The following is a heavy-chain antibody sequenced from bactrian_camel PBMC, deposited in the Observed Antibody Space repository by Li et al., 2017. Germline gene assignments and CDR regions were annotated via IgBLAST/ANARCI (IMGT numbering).Heavy chain of an antibody. D-gene: IGHD6*01. V-gene: IGHV3S55*01. J-gene: IGHJ4*01. Sequence: HVQLVESGGGSVQTGGSLRHSCVASGFSYALYCMAWFRQAPGKEREGVARIDDDLTTTYGDSVKGRFTISRDNSKNTLYLQMNSLKPEDTAIYYCAARYGGRSACQLYRSMYAYWGQGTQVTVS. CDR2: IDDDLTT. CDR1: GFSYALYC. CDR3: AARYGGRSACQLYRSMYAY.